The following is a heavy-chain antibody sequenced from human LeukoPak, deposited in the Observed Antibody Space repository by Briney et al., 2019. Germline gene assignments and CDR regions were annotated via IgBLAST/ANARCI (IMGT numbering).Heavy chain of an antibody. CDR2: ISSSGSTI. CDR1: GFTFSSYE. V-gene: IGHV3-48*03. D-gene: IGHD5-12*01. CDR3: GRGPGYRSDY. J-gene: IGHJ4*02. Sequence: PGGSLRLSCAASGFTFSSYEMNWVRQAPGKGLEWVSYISSSGSTIYYADSVRGRFTISRDNTKNSLYLQMNGLTVEDTAVYYCGRGPGYRSDYWGQGTLVTVSS.